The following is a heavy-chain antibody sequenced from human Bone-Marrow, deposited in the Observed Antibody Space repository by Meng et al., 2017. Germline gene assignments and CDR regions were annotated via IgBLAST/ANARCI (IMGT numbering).Heavy chain of an antibody. CDR3: AREGYYGSGSSLFQDAFDI. V-gene: IGHV1-2*02. CDR1: GYTFTGYY. J-gene: IGHJ3*02. CDR2: INPNSGGT. Sequence: ASVKVSCKASGYTFTGYYMHWVRQAPGQGLEWMGWINPNSGGTNYAQKFQGRVTMTRDTSISTAYMELSRLRSDDTAVYYCAREGYYGSGSSLFQDAFDIWGQGTMVTVSS. D-gene: IGHD3-10*01.